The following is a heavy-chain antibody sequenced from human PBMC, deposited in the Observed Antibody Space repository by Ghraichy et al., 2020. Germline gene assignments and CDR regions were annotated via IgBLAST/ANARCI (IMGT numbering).Heavy chain of an antibody. CDR3: ARVSRYCSGGDCYSDGVLDY. Sequence: SQTLSRTCTVSGDSISSYYWSWIRQSAGKGLEWIGRIYTSGNPDYNPSLKSRVTMSVDTSKNQFFLKLSSVTAADTAVYFCARVSRYCSGGDCYSDGVLDYWGQGTLVTVSS. CDR1: GDSISSYY. V-gene: IGHV4-4*07. D-gene: IGHD2-15*01. CDR2: IYTSGNP. J-gene: IGHJ4*02.